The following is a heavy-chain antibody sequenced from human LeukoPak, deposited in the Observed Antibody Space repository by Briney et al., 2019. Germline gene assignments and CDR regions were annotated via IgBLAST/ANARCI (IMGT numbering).Heavy chain of an antibody. D-gene: IGHD5-12*01. CDR3: ARGPSGYHNT. J-gene: IGHJ4*02. CDR1: GFTSSSYW. Sequence: PGGSLRLSCAVSGFTSSSYWMHWVRQAPGKGLVWVSRINNDGTYTVYADSVKGRFTISRDNAKNTLYLQMNSLRPEDTAVYYCARGPSGYHNTGGQGTLVTVSS. V-gene: IGHV3-74*01. CDR2: INNDGTYT.